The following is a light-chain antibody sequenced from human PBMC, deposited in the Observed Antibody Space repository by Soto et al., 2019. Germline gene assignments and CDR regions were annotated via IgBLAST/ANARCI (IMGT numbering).Light chain of an antibody. J-gene: IGKJ3*01. Sequence: DIQMTQSPSSLSASVGDRVTITCRASQGINNYVAWYQQKPGKAPKLLIYAASTLQSGVPSRFSGSVSGTDFTLTISSRQPENVATYSCQKYNSVPLFGPGTRVDIK. CDR2: AAS. CDR3: QKYNSVPL. V-gene: IGKV1-27*01. CDR1: QGINNY.